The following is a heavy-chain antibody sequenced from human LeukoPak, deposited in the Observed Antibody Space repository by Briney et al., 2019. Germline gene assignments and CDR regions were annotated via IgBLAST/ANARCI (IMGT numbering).Heavy chain of an antibody. Sequence: PGGSLRLSCAASGFTFSSYAMSWVRQAPGMGLEWVSAISGSGGSTYYADSVKGRFTISRDNSKNMLYLQMNSLRAEDTAVYYCAKLSDYRNDYWGQGTLVTVSS. CDR3: AKLSDYRNDY. CDR1: GFTFSSYA. J-gene: IGHJ4*02. D-gene: IGHD4-11*01. V-gene: IGHV3-23*01. CDR2: ISGSGGST.